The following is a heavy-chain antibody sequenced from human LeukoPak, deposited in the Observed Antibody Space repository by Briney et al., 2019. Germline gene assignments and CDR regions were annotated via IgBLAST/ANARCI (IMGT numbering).Heavy chain of an antibody. Sequence: PGGSLRLSCAASGFTFSNYWMHWVRQAPGKGLVWVSRISSDGSTATYADSVKGRFTISRDNAKNTLYLQMNSLRAEDTAIYYCARVMYYYASGSLVVYYFDSWGQGTLATVSS. CDR2: ISSDGSTA. D-gene: IGHD3-10*01. V-gene: IGHV3-74*01. J-gene: IGHJ4*02. CDR3: ARVMYYYASGSLVVYYFDS. CDR1: GFTFSNYW.